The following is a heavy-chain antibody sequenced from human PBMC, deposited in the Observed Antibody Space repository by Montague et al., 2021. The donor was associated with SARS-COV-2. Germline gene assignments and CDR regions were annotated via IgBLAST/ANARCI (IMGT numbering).Heavy chain of an antibody. J-gene: IGHJ3*02. D-gene: IGHD5-12*01. Sequence: SETLSLTCTVSGGSISSSNYYWDWIRQPPGKGLEWIGSIYDSGSTCYNPSLKSRVTISVDTSKNHFSLKLSSVTAADTAVYYCARRGRKLLPVATTIGGFDIWGQGTMVTVSS. V-gene: IGHV4-39*02. CDR2: IYDSGST. CDR3: ARRGRKLLPVATTIGGFDI. CDR1: GGSISSSNYY.